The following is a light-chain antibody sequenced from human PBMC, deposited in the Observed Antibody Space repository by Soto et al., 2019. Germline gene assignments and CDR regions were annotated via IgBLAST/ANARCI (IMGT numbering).Light chain of an antibody. J-gene: IGLJ1*01. CDR2: DVS. Sequence: QSVLTQPASVSGSPGQSITISCTGTSSDVGGYNYVSWNQQHPGKAPKLLFYDVSNRPSGVSNRFSGSKSGNTASLTIFGLQAEDEADYYCSSYTSSSTLYVFGTGTKVTVL. CDR3: SSYTSSSTLYV. CDR1: SSDVGGYNY. V-gene: IGLV2-14*01.